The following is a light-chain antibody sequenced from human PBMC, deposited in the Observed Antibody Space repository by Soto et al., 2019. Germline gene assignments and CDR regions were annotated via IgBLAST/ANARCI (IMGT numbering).Light chain of an antibody. V-gene: IGLV2-23*01. Sequence: QSVLTQPASVSGSPGQSITISCTGTSSDVGSYNLVSWYQQHPGKAPKLMIYEGSKRPSGVSNRFSGSKSGNTASLTISGLQAEDEADFYCAAWDDSLNGCVFGTGTKLTVL. CDR2: EGS. J-gene: IGLJ1*01. CDR1: SSDVGSYNL. CDR3: AAWDDSLNGCV.